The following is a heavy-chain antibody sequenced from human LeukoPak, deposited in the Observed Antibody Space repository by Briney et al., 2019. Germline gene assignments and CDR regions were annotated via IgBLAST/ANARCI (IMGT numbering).Heavy chain of an antibody. CDR2: IYYSGST. CDR3: ARGPSIAAAGFPFDY. V-gene: IGHV4-59*01. D-gene: IGHD6-13*01. Sequence: SETLSLTCTVSGGSISSYYWSWIRQPPGKGLEWIGYIYYSGSTNYNPSLKSRVTISVDTSKNQFSLKLSSVTAADTAVYYCARGPSIAAAGFPFDYWAREPWSPSPQ. CDR1: GGSISSYY. J-gene: IGHJ4*02.